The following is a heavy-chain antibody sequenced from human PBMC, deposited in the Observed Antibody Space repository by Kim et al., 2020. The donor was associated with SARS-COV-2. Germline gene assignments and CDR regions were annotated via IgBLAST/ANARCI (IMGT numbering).Heavy chain of an antibody. Sequence: GESLKISCKGSGYSFTSYWISWVRQMPGKGLEWMGRIDPSDSYTNYSPSFQGHVTISADKSISTAYLQWSSLKASDTAMYYCARHTLWFGELLGDDYWGQGTLVTVSS. D-gene: IGHD3-10*01. CDR1: GYSFTSYW. V-gene: IGHV5-10-1*01. CDR2: IDPSDSYT. CDR3: ARHTLWFGELLGDDY. J-gene: IGHJ4*02.